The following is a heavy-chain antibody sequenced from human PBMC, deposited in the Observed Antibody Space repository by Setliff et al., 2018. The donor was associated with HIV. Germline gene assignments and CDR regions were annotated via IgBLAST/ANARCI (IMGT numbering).Heavy chain of an antibody. Sequence: GGSLRLSCAASVFTFNNYGMNWGRQAPGKGLEWVAFIRYDGSQKYYVDSVKGRFTISRDNSKNTLYLQMNSLRVEDTAVYYCAKDVCSGAYCYAYYYYGMDVWGQGTMVTVSS. D-gene: IGHD2-15*01. CDR2: IRYDGSQK. CDR3: AKDVCSGAYCYAYYYYGMDV. V-gene: IGHV3-30*02. J-gene: IGHJ6*02. CDR1: VFTFNNYG.